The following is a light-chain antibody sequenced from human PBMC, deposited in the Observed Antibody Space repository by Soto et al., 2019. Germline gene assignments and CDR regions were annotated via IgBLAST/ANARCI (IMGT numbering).Light chain of an antibody. V-gene: IGLV2-23*03. J-gene: IGLJ2*01. CDR3: CSYAGSFTFDV. Sequence: QSALTQPASVSGSPGQSITISCTGTSSDVGNYNLVSWYQQFPGKAPELIIYEGSRRPSGVSNRFSGSKSGNTASLTISGLQAEDEADYYCCSYAGSFTFDVFGGGTKLTVL. CDR1: SSDVGNYNL. CDR2: EGS.